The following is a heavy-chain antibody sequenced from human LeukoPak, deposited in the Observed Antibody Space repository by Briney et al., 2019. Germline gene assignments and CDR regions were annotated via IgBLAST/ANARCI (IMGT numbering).Heavy chain of an antibody. Sequence: SETLSLTCGVYGGSFSDYHWNWIRQPPGKGLEWIGYIYDDGNTNFKPSLKSRVTISVDTSKNQFSLKLSSVTAADTAIYYCAGTVDTAMVGAFWGQGTLVTVSS. CDR2: IYDDGNT. CDR1: GGSFSDYH. J-gene: IGHJ4*02. D-gene: IGHD5-18*01. CDR3: AGTVDTAMVGAF. V-gene: IGHV4-59*03.